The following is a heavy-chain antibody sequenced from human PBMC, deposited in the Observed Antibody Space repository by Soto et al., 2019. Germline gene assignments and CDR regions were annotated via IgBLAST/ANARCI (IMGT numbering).Heavy chain of an antibody. CDR1: GFTFSSYY. J-gene: IGHJ4*02. V-gene: IGHV3-7*01. CDR2: IKQDGSEK. CDR3: ARARYCRGGSCYFDY. Sequence: GGSLRLSCAASGFTFSSYYMSWVRQAPGKGLEWVANIKQDGSEKYYVDSVKGLFTISRDNAKNSLYLQMNSLRAEDAAVYYCARARYCRGGSCYFDYWGQGTLVTVSS. D-gene: IGHD2-15*01.